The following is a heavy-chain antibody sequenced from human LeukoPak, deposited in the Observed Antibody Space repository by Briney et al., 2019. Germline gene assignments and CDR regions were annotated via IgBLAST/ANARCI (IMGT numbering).Heavy chain of an antibody. CDR2: IYHSGST. V-gene: IGHV4-38-2*02. J-gene: IGHJ5*02. CDR1: GYSISSGYY. D-gene: IGHD3-9*01. Sequence: SETLSLTCTVSGYSISSGYYWGWIRQPPGKGLEWIGSIYHSGSTYYNPSLKSRVTISVDTSKNQFSLKLSSVTAADTAVYYCARGLKPYYDILTGYGPSGWFDPWGQGTLVTVSS. CDR3: ARGLKPYYDILTGYGPSGWFDP.